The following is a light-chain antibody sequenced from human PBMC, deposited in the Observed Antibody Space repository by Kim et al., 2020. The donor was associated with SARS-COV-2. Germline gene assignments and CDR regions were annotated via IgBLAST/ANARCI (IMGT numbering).Light chain of an antibody. CDR2: QDS. J-gene: IGLJ3*02. V-gene: IGLV3-1*01. CDR1: KLGDKY. CDR3: QAWDSSTWV. Sequence: VTPGQTASITCSGEKLGDKYACWYQQKPGQSPVLVIYQDSKRPSGIPERFSGSNSGNTATLNISGTQAMDEADYYCQAWDSSTWVFGGGTKLTVL.